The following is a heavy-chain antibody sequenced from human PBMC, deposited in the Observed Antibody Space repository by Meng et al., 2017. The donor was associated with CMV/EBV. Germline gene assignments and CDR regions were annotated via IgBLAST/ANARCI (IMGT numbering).Heavy chain of an antibody. Sequence: VRLVQSGGGWDRPGPSGKASCTASGGTFSSYTISWVRQAPGQGLERMGGIIPIFGTANYAQKFQGRVTITADESTSTAYMELGSLRSGDTAVDYCARRPRDGYNYIDYCGQGTLVTVSS. CDR3: ARRPRDGYNYIDY. D-gene: IGHD5-24*01. CDR1: GGTFSSYT. V-gene: IGHV1-69*12. J-gene: IGHJ4*02. CDR2: IIPIFGTA.